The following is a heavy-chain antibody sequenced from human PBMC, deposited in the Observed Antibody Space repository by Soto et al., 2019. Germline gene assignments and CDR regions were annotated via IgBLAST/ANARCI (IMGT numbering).Heavy chain of an antibody. Sequence: VQLVQSGAEVKKHGSSLKVSCKASGYTFTSYGIIWVRQAPRQGLEWMGWISAYNGNTHYAQKLHGRVTMTTDTDTSTAYMELRSWRSDDTAVYYCARSSGSAYWFDPWGQGPLVSVSS. CDR3: ARSSGSAYWFDP. CDR2: ISAYNGNT. V-gene: IGHV1-18*01. D-gene: IGHD6-6*01. J-gene: IGHJ5*02. CDR1: GYTFTSYG.